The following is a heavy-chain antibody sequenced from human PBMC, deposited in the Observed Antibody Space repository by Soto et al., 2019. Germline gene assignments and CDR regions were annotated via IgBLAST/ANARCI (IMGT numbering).Heavy chain of an antibody. CDR1: GYTFTSYY. Sequence: QVQLVQSGAEVQKPGASVKVSCKASGYTFTSYYMHWVRQAPGQGLEWMGMINPSGGSTSYSETSQGRVTMTRDTSTTTVYMELSSLRSEDTAVYYCARDCTSTSCYRKDAFDIWGQGTKVTVAS. V-gene: IGHV1-46*03. D-gene: IGHD2-2*01. CDR3: ARDCTSTSCYRKDAFDI. CDR2: INPSGGST. J-gene: IGHJ3*02.